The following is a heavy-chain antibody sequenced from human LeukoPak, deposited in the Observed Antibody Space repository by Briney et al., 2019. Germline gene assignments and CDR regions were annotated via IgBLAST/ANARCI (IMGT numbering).Heavy chain of an antibody. CDR1: GYTFTGYY. Sequence: GASVKVSCKTSGYTFTGYYMHWVRQAPGQGLEWMGWINPNSGGTNYAQKFQGRVTMTRDTSISTAYMELSSLRSDDTAVYYCARDLRYSGNSPYYLDYWGQGALVTVSS. CDR2: INPNSGGT. D-gene: IGHD5-12*01. CDR3: ARDLRYSGNSPYYLDY. V-gene: IGHV1-2*02. J-gene: IGHJ4*02.